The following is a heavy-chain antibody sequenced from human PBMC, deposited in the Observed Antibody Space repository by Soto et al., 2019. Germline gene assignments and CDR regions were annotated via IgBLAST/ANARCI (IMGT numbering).Heavy chain of an antibody. CDR3: AKASNIDY. V-gene: IGHV3-30*18. CDR1: GFTFSSYG. CDR2: ISYDGSNK. J-gene: IGHJ4*02. Sequence: MRLSCAASGFTFSSYGMHWVRQAPGKGLEWVAVISYDGSNKYYADSVKGRFTISRDNSKNTLYLQMNSLRAEDTAVYYCAKASNIDYWGQGTLVTVSS.